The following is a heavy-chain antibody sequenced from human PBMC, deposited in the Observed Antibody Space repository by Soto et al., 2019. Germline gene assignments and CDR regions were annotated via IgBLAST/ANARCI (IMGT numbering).Heavy chain of an antibody. D-gene: IGHD6-19*01. CDR1: GYTFTSYA. CDR2: INAGNGNT. J-gene: IGHJ4*02. V-gene: IGHV1-3*01. CDR3: ATLLAVAGTG. Sequence: QVQLVQSGAEVKKPGASVKVSCKASGYTFTSYAMHWVRQAPGQRLEWMGWINAGNGNTKYSQKCQGRVTITRDPSASTAYMELSSLRSEDTAVYYCATLLAVAGTGWGQGTLVTVSS.